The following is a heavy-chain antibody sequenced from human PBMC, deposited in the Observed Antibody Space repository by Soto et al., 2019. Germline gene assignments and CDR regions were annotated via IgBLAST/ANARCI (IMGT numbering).Heavy chain of an antibody. CDR3: ARDKITGLFDY. J-gene: IGHJ4*02. Sequence: QVQLQQWGAGLLKPSETLSLTCAVYGGSFSGYSWTWIRQPPGTGLEWIGEINHSGSTNYNPSLKTRITISVDTYTNRFSLKLTSVTAADTAVYYCARDKITGLFDYWGQGTLVTVSS. CDR1: GGSFSGYS. CDR2: INHSGST. D-gene: IGHD2-8*02. V-gene: IGHV4-34*01.